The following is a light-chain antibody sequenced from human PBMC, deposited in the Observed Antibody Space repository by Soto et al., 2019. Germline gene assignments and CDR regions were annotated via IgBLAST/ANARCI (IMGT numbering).Light chain of an antibody. CDR1: SSDVGGYNY. CDR3: SSYAGNNNYV. V-gene: IGLV2-8*01. CDR2: EVN. Sequence: QSALTQPPSASVSPGQSVAISCTGTSSDVGGYNYVSWYQLHPGKAPKLMIYEVNLRPSGVPDRFSGSKSGNTASLTVSGLQAEDEADYYCSSYAGNNNYVFGTGTKLTVL. J-gene: IGLJ1*01.